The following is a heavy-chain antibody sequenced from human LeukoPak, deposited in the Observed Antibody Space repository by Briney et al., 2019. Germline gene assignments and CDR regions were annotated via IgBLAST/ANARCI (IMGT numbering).Heavy chain of an antibody. CDR3: ARDRGQTGYYWSYYYYMDV. V-gene: IGHV3-48*01. J-gene: IGHJ6*03. CDR2: ISGGSSTM. Sequence: HSGGSLRLSCAASGFTFSDYSMKWVRQAPGKGLEWVSYISGGSSTMYYADSVKGRFTISRDNAQNSLYLQMNSLRAEDTAVYYCARDRGQTGYYWSYYYYMDVWGIGTTVTVSS. D-gene: IGHD3-9*01. CDR1: GFTFSDYS.